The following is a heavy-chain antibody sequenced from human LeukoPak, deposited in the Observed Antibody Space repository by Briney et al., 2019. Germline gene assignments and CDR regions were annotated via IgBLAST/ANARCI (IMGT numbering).Heavy chain of an antibody. CDR2: IYYSGST. D-gene: IGHD2-15*01. J-gene: IGHJ4*02. Sequence: SETLSLTCTVSGGSISSYYWSWIRQPPGKGLEWIGYIYYSGSTNYNPSLKSRVTISVDTSKNQFSLKLSSVTAADTAVYYCARDYRWSIDYWGQGTLVTVSS. CDR3: ARDYRWSIDY. CDR1: GGSISSYY. V-gene: IGHV4-59*12.